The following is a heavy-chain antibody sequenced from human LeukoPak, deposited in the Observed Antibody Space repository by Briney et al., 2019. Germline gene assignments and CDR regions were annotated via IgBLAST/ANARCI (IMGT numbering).Heavy chain of an antibody. CDR3: AKDIGSSWYSDYFDY. CDR2: ISWNSGSI. Sequence: GGSLRLSCAASGFAFDDHAMHWVRQAPGKGLEWVSGISWNSGSIGYADSVRGRFTISRDNAKNSLYLQMNSLRAEDTALYYCAKDIGSSWYSDYFDYWGQGTLVTVSS. J-gene: IGHJ4*02. CDR1: GFAFDDHA. V-gene: IGHV3-9*01. D-gene: IGHD6-13*01.